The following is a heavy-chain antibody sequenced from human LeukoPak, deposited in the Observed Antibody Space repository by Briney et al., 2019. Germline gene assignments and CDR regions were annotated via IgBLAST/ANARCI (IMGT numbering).Heavy chain of an antibody. Sequence: GESLRLSCAASGITFRSYAMSWVRQAPGKGLEWVSAISGSGGNTYYADSVKGRFTISRDNSKSTLYLQMNNLRAEDTAVYYCANGMDVWGQGTTVTVSS. J-gene: IGHJ6*02. CDR3: ANGMDV. CDR2: ISGSGGNT. CDR1: GITFRSYA. V-gene: IGHV3-23*01.